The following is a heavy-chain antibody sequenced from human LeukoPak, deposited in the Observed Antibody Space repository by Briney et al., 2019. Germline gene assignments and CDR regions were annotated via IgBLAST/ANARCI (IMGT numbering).Heavy chain of an antibody. CDR1: GFTFSSYS. CDR2: ITSGSSII. V-gene: IGHV3-48*02. D-gene: IGHD3-3*01. J-gene: IGHJ5*02. CDR3: ARDGFLPGP. Sequence: GGSLRLSCAASGFTFSSYSMNWVRQAPGRGLEWVSYITSGSSIIFYADSVKGRFTISRDNAKNLLYLQMNSLRDEDTAVYYCARDGFLPGPWGQGTLVTVSS.